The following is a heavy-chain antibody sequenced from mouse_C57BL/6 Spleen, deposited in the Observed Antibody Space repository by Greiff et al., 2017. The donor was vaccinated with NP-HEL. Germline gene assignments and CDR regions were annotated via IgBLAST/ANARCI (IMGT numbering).Heavy chain of an antibody. CDR3: ASYYDGFDY. Sequence: EVKVVESGGGLVKPGGSLKLSCAASGFTFSSYAMSWVRQTPEKRLEWVATISDGGSYTYYPDNVKGRFTISRDNAKNNLYLQMSHLKSEDTAMYYCASYYDGFDYWGQGTTLTVSS. V-gene: IGHV5-4*03. J-gene: IGHJ2*01. CDR1: GFTFSSYA. CDR2: ISDGGSYT. D-gene: IGHD1-1*01.